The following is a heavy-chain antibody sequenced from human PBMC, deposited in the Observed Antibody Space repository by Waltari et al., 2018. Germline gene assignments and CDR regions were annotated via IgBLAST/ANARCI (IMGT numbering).Heavy chain of an antibody. J-gene: IGHJ4*02. CDR3: ARSSAGMPRWLGDY. CDR1: GDSISSSNYY. V-gene: IGHV4-39*01. Sequence: QLQLQESGPGLVKPSETLSLYCSVSGDSISSSNYYWGWIRQPPGKGLEWVASVYYSGTTYNNPSLKSRVTISADTSRNQFYLRLTSGTATDTAVYYCARSSAGMPRWLGDYWGQGILVTVSS. D-gene: IGHD5-12*01. CDR2: VYYSGTT.